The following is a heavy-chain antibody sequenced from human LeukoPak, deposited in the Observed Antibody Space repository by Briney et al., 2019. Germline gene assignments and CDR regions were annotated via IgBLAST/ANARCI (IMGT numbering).Heavy chain of an antibody. J-gene: IGHJ3*02. CDR1: GGSISSGGYY. D-gene: IGHD4-17*01. CDR2: IYCSGST. V-gene: IGHV4-31*03. CDR3: ARGDYGEGLGAFDI. Sequence: EASQTLSLTCTVSGGSISSGGYYWSWIRQHPGKGLEWIGYIYCSGSTYYNPSLKSRVTISVDTSKNQFSLKLSSVTAADTAVYYCARGDYGEGLGAFDIWGQGTMVTVSS.